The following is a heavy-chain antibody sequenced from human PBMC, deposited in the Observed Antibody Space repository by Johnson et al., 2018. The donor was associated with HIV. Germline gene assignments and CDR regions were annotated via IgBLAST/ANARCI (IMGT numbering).Heavy chain of an antibody. CDR1: GFTFSSYW. J-gene: IGHJ3*02. V-gene: IGHV3-7*03. CDR3: ARVNSAAAFDI. CDR2: INQDGSER. Sequence: VQLVESGGGLVQPGGSLRLSCAASGFTFSSYWMSWVRQAPGKGLEWVANINQDGSERYYVDSVTGRFTISRDNAKKSLYLQMNSLRAEDTALYYCARVNSAAAFDIWGQGTMVTVSS. D-gene: IGHD1-1*01.